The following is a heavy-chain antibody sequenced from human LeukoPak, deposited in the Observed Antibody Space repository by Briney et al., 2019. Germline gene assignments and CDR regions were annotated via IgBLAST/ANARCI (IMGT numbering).Heavy chain of an antibody. CDR3: ARYSGYDSPFFDY. Sequence: SETLSLTCTVSGGSISSYYWSWIRQHPGKGLEWIGYIYYSGSTYYNPSLKSRVTISVDTSKNQFSLKLSSVTAADTAVYYCARYSGYDSPFFDYWGQGTLVTVSS. V-gene: IGHV4-59*06. D-gene: IGHD5-12*01. J-gene: IGHJ4*02. CDR1: GGSISSYY. CDR2: IYYSGST.